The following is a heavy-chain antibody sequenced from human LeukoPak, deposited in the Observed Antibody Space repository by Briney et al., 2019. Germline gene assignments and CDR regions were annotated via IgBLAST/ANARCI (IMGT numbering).Heavy chain of an antibody. J-gene: IGHJ3*02. V-gene: IGHV1-18*01. D-gene: IGHD3-9*01. Sequence: ASVKVSCKASGYTFTSYGISWVRQAPGQGLEWMGWIGAYNGNTNYAQKLQGRVTMTTDTSTSTAYMELRSLRSDDTAVYYCARGWAGYFDWLLYDAFDIWGQGTMVTVSS. CDR1: GYTFTSYG. CDR3: ARGWAGYFDWLLYDAFDI. CDR2: IGAYNGNT.